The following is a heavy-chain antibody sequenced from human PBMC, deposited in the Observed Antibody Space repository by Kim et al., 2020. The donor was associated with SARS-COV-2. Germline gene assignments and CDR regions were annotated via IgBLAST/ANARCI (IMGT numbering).Heavy chain of an antibody. V-gene: IGHV3-23*01. CDR2: ISGSGGST. CDR1: GFTFSSYA. J-gene: IGHJ4*02. CDR3: AKSEGRIIAAAGRIRY. Sequence: GGSLRLSCAASGFTFSSYAMSWVRQAPGKGLEWVSAISGSGGSTYYADSVKGRFTISRDNSKNTLYLQMNSLRAEDTAVYYCAKSEGRIIAAAGRIRYWGQGTLGTVSS. D-gene: IGHD6-13*01.